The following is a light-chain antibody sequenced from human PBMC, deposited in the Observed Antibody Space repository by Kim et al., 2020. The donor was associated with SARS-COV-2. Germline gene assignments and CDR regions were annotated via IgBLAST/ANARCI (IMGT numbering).Light chain of an antibody. CDR3: QTYGTGGV. V-gene: IGLV4-69*01. CDR1: SGHSSYA. Sequence: QPVLTQSPSASASLGASVTLTCTLSSGHSSYAIAWHQQRPEKGPRYLMKVTTDGSHNKGDGIPDRFSGSSSGAERYLTISSLQSEDEADYYCQTYGTGGVFGGGTQLTVL. CDR2: VTTDGSH. J-gene: IGLJ3*02.